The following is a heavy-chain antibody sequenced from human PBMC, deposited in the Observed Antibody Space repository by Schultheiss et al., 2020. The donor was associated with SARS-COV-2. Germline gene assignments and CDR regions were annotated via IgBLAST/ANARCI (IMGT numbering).Heavy chain of an antibody. V-gene: IGHV3-9*01. CDR2: ISWNSGSI. J-gene: IGHJ4*02. CDR3: ARKAWDIVVVPAAPPLGLEGEFDY. CDR1: GFTFDDYA. Sequence: GGSLRLSCAASGFTFDDYAMHWVRQAPGKGLEWVSGISWNSGSIGYADSVKGRFTISRDNAKNSLYLQMNSLRAEDTAVYYCARKAWDIVVVPAAPPLGLEGEFDYWGQGTLVTVSS. D-gene: IGHD2-2*01.